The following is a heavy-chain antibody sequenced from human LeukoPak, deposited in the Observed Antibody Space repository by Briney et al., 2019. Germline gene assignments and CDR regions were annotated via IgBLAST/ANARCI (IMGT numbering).Heavy chain of an antibody. D-gene: IGHD3-9*01. Sequence: PGGSLRLACAASGFTFRGYWMTWVRQAPGKGLEWVANIKEDGSEQNYMDSVKGRFTISRDNAKNSLYLQMSSLRVEDTALYYCARGGPLGVRYFDWLLNDYWGQGTLVTVSS. CDR3: ARGGPLGVRYFDWLLNDY. J-gene: IGHJ4*02. V-gene: IGHV3-7*01. CDR1: GFTFRGYW. CDR2: IKEDGSEQ.